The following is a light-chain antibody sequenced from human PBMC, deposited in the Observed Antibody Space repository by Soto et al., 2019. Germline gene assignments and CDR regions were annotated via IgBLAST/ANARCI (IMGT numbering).Light chain of an antibody. V-gene: IGLV2-8*01. Sequence: QSVLTQPPSASGSPGQSVTISCTGTSSDVAGSDYVSWYQQHPGKAPKLIIYEVTKRPAGVPDRFSGSKSGNTASRTVSGLQADDESYYYCSSFARGDNPHVLFGGGT. CDR1: SSDVAGSDY. J-gene: IGLJ2*01. CDR2: EVT. CDR3: SSFARGDNPHVL.